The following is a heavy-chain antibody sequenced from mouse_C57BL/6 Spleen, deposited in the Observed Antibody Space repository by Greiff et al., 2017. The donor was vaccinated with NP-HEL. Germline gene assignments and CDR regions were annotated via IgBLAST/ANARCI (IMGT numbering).Heavy chain of an antibody. CDR2: IRNKANGYTT. J-gene: IGHJ4*01. V-gene: IGHV7-3*01. CDR1: GFTFTDYY. D-gene: IGHD2-2*01. Sequence: EVKLMESGGGLVQPGGSLSLSCAASGFTFTDYYMSWVRQPPGKALEWLGFIRNKANGYTTEYSASVKGRFTISRDNSQSILYLQMKALRAEDSATYNCARLWLRRGNYYAMDYWGQGTSVTVSA. CDR3: ARLWLRRGNYYAMDY.